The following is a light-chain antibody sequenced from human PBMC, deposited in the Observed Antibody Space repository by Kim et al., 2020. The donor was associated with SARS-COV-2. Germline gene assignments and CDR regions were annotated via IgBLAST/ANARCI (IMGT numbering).Light chain of an antibody. V-gene: IGLV3-19*01. CDR2: GKN. CDR3: NSRDSSGDRLV. CDR1: SLRSYY. J-gene: IGLJ3*02. Sequence: SSELTQDPAVSVALGQTVRITCQGDSLRSYYVSWYQQRPGQAPLLVIYGKNKRASGIPDRFSGSTSGNTASLTITGAQAEDEADYYCNSRDSSGDRLVFG.